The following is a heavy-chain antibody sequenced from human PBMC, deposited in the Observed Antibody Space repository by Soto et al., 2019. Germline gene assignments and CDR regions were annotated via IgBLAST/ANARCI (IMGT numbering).Heavy chain of an antibody. CDR3: ARDLSSSSFDY. D-gene: IGHD6-13*01. CDR1: GFTFSSYG. Sequence: GESLKISCAASGFTFSSYGMHWVRQAPGKGLEWVAVIWYDGSNKYYADSVKGQFTISRDNSKNTLYLQMNSLRAEDTAVYYCARDLSSSSFDYWGQGTLVTVSS. V-gene: IGHV3-33*08. J-gene: IGHJ4*02. CDR2: IWYDGSNK.